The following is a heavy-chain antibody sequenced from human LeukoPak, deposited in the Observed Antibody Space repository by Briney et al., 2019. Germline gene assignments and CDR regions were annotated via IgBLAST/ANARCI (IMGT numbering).Heavy chain of an antibody. V-gene: IGHV3-7*01. CDR1: GFTFSSYW. Sequence: PGGSLRLSCAASGFTFSSYWMSWVRQAPGKGLEWVANIKQDGSEKYYVDSVKGRFTISRDNAKNSLYLQMNSLRAEDTAVYYCARARPGYCSGGSCYGSLDYWGQGTLVTVSS. CDR2: IKQDGSEK. D-gene: IGHD2-15*01. J-gene: IGHJ4*02. CDR3: ARARPGYCSGGSCYGSLDY.